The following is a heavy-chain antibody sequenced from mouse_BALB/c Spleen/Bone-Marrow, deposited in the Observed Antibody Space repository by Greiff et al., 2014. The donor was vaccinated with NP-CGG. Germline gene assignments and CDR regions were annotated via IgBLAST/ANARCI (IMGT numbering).Heavy chain of an antibody. D-gene: IGHD1-1*01. CDR1: GFNIKDTY. J-gene: IGHJ3*01. CDR3: ATYYYGSSWGFAY. Sequence: VQLQQSGAELVKPGASVKLSCTASGFNIKDTYMPWVKQRPEQGLEWIGRIDPANGNTKYDQKFQGKATITADTSSNTAYLQLSSLTSEDTAVYYCATYYYGSSWGFAYWGQGTLVTVSA. V-gene: IGHV14-3*02. CDR2: IDPANGNT.